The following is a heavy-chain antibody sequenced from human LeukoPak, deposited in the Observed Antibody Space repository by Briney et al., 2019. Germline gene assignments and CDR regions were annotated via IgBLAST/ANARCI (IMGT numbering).Heavy chain of an antibody. CDR1: GASVSSASY. CDR2: IYNGVNT. V-gene: IGHV4-61*01. Sequence: SETLSLTCTVSGASVSSASYWSWIRQPPGKGVEWIAHIYNGVNTNYNPSLKGRVTISVDTSKNQFSLRLNSVTAADTAVYYCARSRAFNRGAFDPWGQGSLVTVSS. J-gene: IGHJ5*02. CDR3: ARSRAFNRGAFDP. D-gene: IGHD2/OR15-2a*01.